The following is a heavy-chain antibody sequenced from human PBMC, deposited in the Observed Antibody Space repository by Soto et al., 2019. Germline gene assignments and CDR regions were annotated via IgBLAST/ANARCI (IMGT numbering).Heavy chain of an antibody. D-gene: IGHD6-6*01. V-gene: IGHV1-69*13. J-gene: IGHJ4*02. CDR3: ARAGGYSSSSDEPSRY. Sequence: GASVKVSCKASGGTFSSYAISWVRQAPGQGLEWMGGIIPIFGTANYAQKFQGRVTITADESTSTAYMELSSLRSEDTAVYYCARAGGYSSSSDEPSRYWGQGTLVTVSS. CDR1: GGTFSSYA. CDR2: IIPIFGTA.